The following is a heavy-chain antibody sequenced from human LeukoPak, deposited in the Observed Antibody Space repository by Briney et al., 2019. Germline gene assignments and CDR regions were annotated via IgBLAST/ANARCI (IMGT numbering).Heavy chain of an antibody. D-gene: IGHD5-18*01. CDR2: VNPNSGGT. Sequence: ASVKVSCKASGYTFTDYYMHWVRQAPGQGLEWMGWVNPNSGGTNYAQKFQGRVTMTRDTSISTAYMELSRLRSDDTAVYYCARDGYSYGSDDYWGQGTLVTVSS. CDR3: ARDGYSYGSDDY. V-gene: IGHV1-2*02. CDR1: GYTFTDYY. J-gene: IGHJ4*02.